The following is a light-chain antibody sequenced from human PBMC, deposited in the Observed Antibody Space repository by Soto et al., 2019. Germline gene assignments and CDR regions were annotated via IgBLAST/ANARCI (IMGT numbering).Light chain of an antibody. J-gene: IGLJ1*01. V-gene: IGLV6-57*04. CDR3: QSYDSSNQGV. CDR1: SGSIASNY. CDR2: EDN. Sequence: NFMLTQPHSVSESPGKTVTISCTRSSGSIASNYVQWYQQRPGSAPTTVIYEDNQRPSGVPDWFSGSIDSSSNSASLTISGLKTEDEADYYCQSYDSSNQGVFGTGTKLTVL.